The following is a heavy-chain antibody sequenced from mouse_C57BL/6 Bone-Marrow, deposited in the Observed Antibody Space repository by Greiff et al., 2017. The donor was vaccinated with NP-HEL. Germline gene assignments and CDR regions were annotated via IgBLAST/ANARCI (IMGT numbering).Heavy chain of an antibody. Sequence: VKLMESGPGLVQPSQSLSITCTVSGFSLTSYGVHWVRQSPGKGLEWLGVIWSGGSTDYNAAFISRLSISKDNSKSQVFFKMNSLQADDTAIYYCARIGDYEDFDYWGQGTTLTVSS. V-gene: IGHV2-2*01. J-gene: IGHJ2*01. CDR2: IWSGGST. CDR1: GFSLTSYG. D-gene: IGHD2-4*01. CDR3: ARIGDYEDFDY.